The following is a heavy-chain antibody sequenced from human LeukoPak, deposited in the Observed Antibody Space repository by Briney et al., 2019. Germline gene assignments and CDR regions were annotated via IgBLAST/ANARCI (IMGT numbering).Heavy chain of an antibody. Sequence: KPSETLSLTCTVSGGSFSSYYWSWIRQPPGKGLEWIGYIYDSGSTNYNPSLKSRVTISVDTSKNQFSLTLSSVTAADTAVYYCARDNSYYYGSGSSYWYFDLWGRGTLVTVSS. CDR2: IYDSGST. D-gene: IGHD3-10*01. J-gene: IGHJ2*01. V-gene: IGHV4-59*01. CDR3: ARDNSYYYGSGSSYWYFDL. CDR1: GGSFSSYY.